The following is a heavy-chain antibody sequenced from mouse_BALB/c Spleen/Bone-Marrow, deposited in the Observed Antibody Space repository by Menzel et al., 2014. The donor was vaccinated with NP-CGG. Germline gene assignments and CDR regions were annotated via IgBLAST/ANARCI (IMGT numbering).Heavy chain of an antibody. CDR2: IRGDGRA. CDR1: GFSLTGYG. J-gene: IGHJ4*01. V-gene: IGHV2-6-7*01. Sequence: VHLVESGPGLVSPSQSLSITCTVSGFSLTGYGVNWVRQPPGKGLEWLGMIRGDGRADYNSALKSRLGISKYNSKSQFFLKMNSLQMDDTDTYNCARDPWVLEGLYAMDYWGQGTSVTVSS. D-gene: IGHD2-3*01. CDR3: ARDPWVLEGLYAMDY.